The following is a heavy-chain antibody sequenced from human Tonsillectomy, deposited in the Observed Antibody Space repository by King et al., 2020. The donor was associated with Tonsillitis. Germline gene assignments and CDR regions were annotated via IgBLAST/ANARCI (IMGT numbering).Heavy chain of an antibody. V-gene: IGHV1-69*19. J-gene: IGHJ5*02. CDR3: ASGENWFDP. CDR2: ISPVFGTA. Sequence: QLVQSGAEVKKPGSSVKVSCKASGGTFSNYAISWVRQAPGQGLEWMGGISPVFGTANYAQKFQDRVTITADESTGTAYMELSSLRSEDTAVYYCASGENWFDPWGQGTLVTVSP. CDR1: GGTFSNYA. D-gene: IGHD2-21*01.